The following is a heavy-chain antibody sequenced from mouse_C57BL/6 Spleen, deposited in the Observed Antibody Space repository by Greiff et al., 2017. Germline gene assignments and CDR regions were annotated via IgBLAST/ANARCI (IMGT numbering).Heavy chain of an antibody. CDR1: GYAFSSYW. CDR3: ASYDYYDRFAY. D-gene: IGHD2-4*01. CDR2: IYPGDGDT. V-gene: IGHV1-80*01. J-gene: IGHJ3*01. Sequence: VKLVESGAELVKPGASVKIFCKASGYAFSSYWMNWVKQRPGKGLEWIGQIYPGDGDTNYNGKFKGKATLTADKSSSTAYMQLSSLTSEDSAVYFCASYDYYDRFAYWGQGTLVTVSA.